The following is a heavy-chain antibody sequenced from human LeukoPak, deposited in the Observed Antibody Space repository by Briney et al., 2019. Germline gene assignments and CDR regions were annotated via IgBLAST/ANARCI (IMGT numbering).Heavy chain of an antibody. Sequence: PSGTLSLTCAVYGGPFSGYYWSWIRQPPGKGLEWIGEINHSGSTNYNPSLKSRVTISVDTSKNQFSLKLSSVTAADTAVYYCARSYCSSTSCYGNYYYGMDVWGQGTTVTVSS. D-gene: IGHD2-2*01. CDR3: ARSYCSSTSCYGNYYYGMDV. V-gene: IGHV4-34*01. J-gene: IGHJ6*02. CDR1: GGPFSGYY. CDR2: INHSGST.